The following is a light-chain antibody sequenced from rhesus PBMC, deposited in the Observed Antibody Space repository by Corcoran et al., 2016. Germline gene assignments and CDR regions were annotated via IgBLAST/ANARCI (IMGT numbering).Light chain of an antibody. CDR2: KAC. Sequence: DIQMTQSPSSLSASVGDTVTITCRASQSISSWLDWDQQKPGNAPKLLIYKACSLQSGVPSRFSGSGSGTDFTLTISRLQPEDFSTYYCLQYSSSPWTFGQGTKVEIK. V-gene: IGKV1-22*01. CDR3: LQYSSSPWT. CDR1: QSISSW. J-gene: IGKJ1*01.